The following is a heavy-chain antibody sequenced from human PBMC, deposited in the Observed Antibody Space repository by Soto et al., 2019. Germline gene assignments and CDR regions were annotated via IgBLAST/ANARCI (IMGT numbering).Heavy chain of an antibody. CDR1: GGSISSGGYY. V-gene: IGHV4-31*03. CDR3: ARRADTAMVLPGGPETDY. CDR2: IYYSGST. Sequence: TLSLTCTVSGGSISSGGYYWSWIRQHPGKGLEWIGYIYYSGSTYYNPSLKSRVTISVDTSKNQFSLKLSSVTAADTAVYYCARRADTAMVLPGGPETDYWGQGTLVTVSS. J-gene: IGHJ4*02. D-gene: IGHD5-18*01.